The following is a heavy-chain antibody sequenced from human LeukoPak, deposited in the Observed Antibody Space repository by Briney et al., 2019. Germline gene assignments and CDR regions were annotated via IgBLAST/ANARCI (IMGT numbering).Heavy chain of an antibody. J-gene: IGHJ5*02. V-gene: IGHV3-30*04. Sequence: GGSLRLSCAASGFTFSSYAMHWVRQAPGKGLEWVAVISFDGSNKYCADSVKGRFTISRDDSKNTLYLQMNSLRAEDTAVYYCARDRGIAAAGTQWFDPWGQGTLVTVSS. CDR1: GFTFSSYA. D-gene: IGHD6-13*01. CDR2: ISFDGSNK. CDR3: ARDRGIAAAGTQWFDP.